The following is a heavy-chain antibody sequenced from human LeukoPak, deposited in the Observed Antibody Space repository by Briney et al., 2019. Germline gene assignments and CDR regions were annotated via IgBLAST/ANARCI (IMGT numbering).Heavy chain of an antibody. CDR2: INPNSGGT. CDR3: ARARGGSGSYYTPYYFDY. J-gene: IGHJ4*02. CDR1: GYTFTGYY. D-gene: IGHD3-10*01. Sequence: ASVKVSCKASGYTFTGYYMHWVRQAPGQGLEWMGWINPNSGGTNCAQKFQGRVTMTRDTSISTAYMELSRLRSDDTAVYYCARARGGSGSYYTPYYFDYWGQGTLVTVSS. V-gene: IGHV1-2*02.